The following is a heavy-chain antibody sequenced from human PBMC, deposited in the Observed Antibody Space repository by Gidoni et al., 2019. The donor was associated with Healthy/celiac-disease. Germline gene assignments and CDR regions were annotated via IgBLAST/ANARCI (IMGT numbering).Heavy chain of an antibody. Sequence: EVQLVESGGGLVQPGGSLRLYCSASGFSFSSYAMHWVRQAPGKGLEYVSAISSNGGSTYYANSVKGRFTISRDNSKNTLYLQMGSLRAEDMAVYYCARTLNDYGDYEGLPGAFDIWGQGTMVTVSS. CDR2: ISSNGGST. CDR3: ARTLNDYGDYEGLPGAFDI. V-gene: IGHV3-64*01. J-gene: IGHJ3*02. D-gene: IGHD4-17*01. CDR1: GFSFSSYA.